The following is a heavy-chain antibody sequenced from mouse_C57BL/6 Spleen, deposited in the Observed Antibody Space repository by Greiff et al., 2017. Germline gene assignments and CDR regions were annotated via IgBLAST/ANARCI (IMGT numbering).Heavy chain of an antibody. CDR3: ASPYYYGSSYDYYAMDY. Sequence: EVKLVESGPGLVKPSQSLSLTCSVTGYSITSGYYWNWIRQFPGNKLEWMGYISYDGSNNYNPSLKNRISITRDTSKNQFFLKLNSVTTEDTATYYCASPYYYGSSYDYYAMDYWGQGTSVTVSS. J-gene: IGHJ4*01. CDR2: ISYDGSN. V-gene: IGHV3-6*01. D-gene: IGHD1-1*01. CDR1: GYSITSGYY.